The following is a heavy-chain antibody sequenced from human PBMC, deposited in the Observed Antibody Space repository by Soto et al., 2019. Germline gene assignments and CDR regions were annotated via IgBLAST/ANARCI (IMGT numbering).Heavy chain of an antibody. V-gene: IGHV1-18*01. D-gene: IGHD3-10*01. J-gene: IGHJ5*02. Sequence: ASVKVSCKASGYTFTSYGISWVRQAPGQGLEWMGWISAYNGNTNYAQKLQGRVTMTTDTSTSTAYMELRSLRSDDTAVYYCARDPPTYYYGSGSYSINWFDPWGQGTLVTVSS. CDR2: ISAYNGNT. CDR3: ARDPPTYYYGSGSYSINWFDP. CDR1: GYTFTSYG.